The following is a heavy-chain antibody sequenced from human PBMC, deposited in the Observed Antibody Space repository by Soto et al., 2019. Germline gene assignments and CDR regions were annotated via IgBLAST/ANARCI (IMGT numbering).Heavy chain of an antibody. CDR3: AREKLEGVLAATVRCGMDF. CDR1: GFTFSSYG. CDR2: IWYDGSNK. V-gene: IGHV3-33*01. Sequence: SLRLSCAASGFTFSSYGMHWVRQAPGKGLEWVAVIWYDGSNKYYADSVKGRFTISRDNSKNTLYLQMNSLRAEDTAVYYCAREKLEGVLAATVRCGMDFWGQGTTVTVSS. D-gene: IGHD2-15*01. J-gene: IGHJ6*02.